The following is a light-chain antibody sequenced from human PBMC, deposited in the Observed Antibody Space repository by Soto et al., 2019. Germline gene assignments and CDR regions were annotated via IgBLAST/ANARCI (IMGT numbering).Light chain of an antibody. CDR1: NIGSKG. CDR2: SDT. J-gene: IGLJ2*01. Sequence: SYELTQPPSVSVAPGETARISCGGNNIGSKGVHWYQQKPGQAPVLVIYSDTDLPPVIPERFSGSNSANMATLTISRVEAGDEADYYCQVWDSGSAPVLFGGATKVTVL. V-gene: IGLV3-21*01. CDR3: QVWDSGSAPVL.